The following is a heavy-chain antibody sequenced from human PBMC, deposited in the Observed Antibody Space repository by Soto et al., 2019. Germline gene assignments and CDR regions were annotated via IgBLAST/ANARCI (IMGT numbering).Heavy chain of an antibody. V-gene: IGHV3-33*01. CDR3: ARDYSSGWYWYFDL. CDR1: GFTFSSYG. Sequence: QVQLVESGGGVVQPGRSLRLSCAASGFTFSSYGMHWVRQAPGKGLEWVAVIWYDGSNKYYADSVKGRFTISRDNSKNTLYLQMNSLRAEDTAVYYCARDYSSGWYWYFDLWGRGTLVTVSS. D-gene: IGHD6-19*01. CDR2: IWYDGSNK. J-gene: IGHJ2*01.